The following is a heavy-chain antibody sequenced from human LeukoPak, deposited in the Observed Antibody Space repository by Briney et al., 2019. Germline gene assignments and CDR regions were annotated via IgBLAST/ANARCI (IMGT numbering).Heavy chain of an antibody. Sequence: SVKVSCKASGGTFSSYTISWVRQAPGQGLEGMGRIIPILGIANYAQKFQGRVTITADKSTSTAYMELSSLRSEETAVYYCASFYYDSSGYLDYWGQGTLVTVSS. CDR3: ASFYYDSSGYLDY. CDR2: IIPILGIA. V-gene: IGHV1-69*02. J-gene: IGHJ4*02. CDR1: GGTFSSYT. D-gene: IGHD3-22*01.